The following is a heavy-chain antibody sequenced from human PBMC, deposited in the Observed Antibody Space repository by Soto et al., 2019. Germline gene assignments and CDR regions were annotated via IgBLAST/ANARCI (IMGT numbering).Heavy chain of an antibody. CDR1: GFSFSTFA. Sequence: EVHLLESGEGLVQPGGSLRLSGAASGFSFSTFAMNWVREAPGKGLEWVSGISATGGLTYYADSVKGRFTISRDNSKNVLYLQINSVSPDDTALYYCAREIGAPRGWFVSWGQGTLVTVSS. V-gene: IGHV3-23*01. CDR2: ISATGGLT. J-gene: IGHJ5*01. CDR3: AREIGAPRGWFVS. D-gene: IGHD1-26*01.